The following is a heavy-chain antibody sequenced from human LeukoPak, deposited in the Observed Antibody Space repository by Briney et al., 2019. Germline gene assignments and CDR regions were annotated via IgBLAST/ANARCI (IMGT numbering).Heavy chain of an antibody. J-gene: IGHJ4*02. D-gene: IGHD3-3*01. Sequence: GASVKVSCKVSGYTFTELSMHWVRQAPGKGLEWMGGFDPEDGETIYAQKFQGRVTMTEDTSTDTAYMELSSLRSEDTAVYYCATGTFLEWLVDYWGQGTLVTVSS. V-gene: IGHV1-24*01. CDR3: ATGTFLEWLVDY. CDR1: GYTFTELS. CDR2: FDPEDGET.